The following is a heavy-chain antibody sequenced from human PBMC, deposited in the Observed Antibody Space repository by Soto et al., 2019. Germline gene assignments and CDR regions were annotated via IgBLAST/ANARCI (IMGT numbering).Heavy chain of an antibody. CDR3: AKDGVRYCSGGSCYDNWFDP. CDR1: GFTFSSYG. J-gene: IGHJ5*02. D-gene: IGHD2-15*01. CDR2: ISYDGSNK. V-gene: IGHV3-30*18. Sequence: QVQLVESGGGVVQPGRSLRLSCAASGFTFSSYGMHWVRQAPGKGLEWVAVISYDGSNKYYADSVKGRFTISRDNSKNTLYLQMNGLRAEDTAVYYCAKDGVRYCSGGSCYDNWFDPWGQGTLVTVSS.